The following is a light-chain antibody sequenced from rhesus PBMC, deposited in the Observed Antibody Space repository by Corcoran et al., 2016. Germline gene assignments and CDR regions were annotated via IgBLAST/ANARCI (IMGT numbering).Light chain of an antibody. J-gene: IGLJ1*01. CDR3: WLYDSGIYI. CDR2: GTT. Sequence: QAVVKQEPSLTVSPGGTVTLTCGSSAGAVTGSHDPYWFQQKPGQAPRTLIYGTTNKLSWTPARFSGSLLGGKAALTLSGAQPEDEADYHCWLYDSGIYIFGGGTRLTVL. V-gene: IGLV7-88*01. CDR1: AGAVTGSHD.